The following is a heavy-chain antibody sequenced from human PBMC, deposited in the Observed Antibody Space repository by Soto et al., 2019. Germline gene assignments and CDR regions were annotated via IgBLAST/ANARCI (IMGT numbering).Heavy chain of an antibody. D-gene: IGHD1-7*01. V-gene: IGHV1-18*01. CDR1: GYTFTSYG. CDR2: ISAYNGNT. Sequence: GASVKVSCKASGYTFTSYGISWVRQAPGQGLEWMGWISAYNGNTNYAQKFQGRVTITADKSTSTAYMELSSLRSEDTAVYYCARDGQTGTTFHYYYGMDVWGQGTTVTVSS. J-gene: IGHJ6*02. CDR3: ARDGQTGTTFHYYYGMDV.